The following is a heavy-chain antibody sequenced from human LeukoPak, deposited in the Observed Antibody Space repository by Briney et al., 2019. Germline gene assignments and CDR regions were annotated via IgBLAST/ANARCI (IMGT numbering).Heavy chain of an antibody. CDR3: ATGDSSSWVGLGDFDYYYGMDV. CDR1: GYTLTELS. D-gene: IGHD6-13*01. J-gene: IGHJ6*04. Sequence: ASVKVSCKVSGYTLTELSMHWVRQAPGKGLEXXXXFDPEDGETIYAQKFQGRVTMTEDTSTDTAYMELSSLRSEDTAVYYCATGDSSSWVGLGDFDYYYGMDVWGKGTTVTVSS. CDR2: FDPEDGET. V-gene: IGHV1-24*01.